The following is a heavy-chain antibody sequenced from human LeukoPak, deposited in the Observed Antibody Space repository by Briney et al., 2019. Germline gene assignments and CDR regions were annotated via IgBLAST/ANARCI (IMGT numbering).Heavy chain of an antibody. V-gene: IGHV4-30-2*01. CDR3: ARQKCRSTSCYWNWFDP. CDR2: IYPSGAS. J-gene: IGHJ5*02. Sequence: SETLSLTCAVSGASIDSAYSWTWIRQPPGKGLEWIGNIYPSGASHYNPSLHSRVAMSVDTSQNQFSLRLSSVTVADTAVYYCARQKCRSTSCYWNWFDPWGQGILVSVSS. D-gene: IGHD2-2*01. CDR1: GASIDSAYS.